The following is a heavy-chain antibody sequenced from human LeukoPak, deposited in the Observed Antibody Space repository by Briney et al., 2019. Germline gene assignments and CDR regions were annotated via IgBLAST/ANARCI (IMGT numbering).Heavy chain of an antibody. D-gene: IGHD4-23*01. CDR3: ANSTNYGGNSGYFDY. Sequence: ETLSLTCTVSGGSISSSSYYWGWIRQPPGKGLEWIGSIYYSGNTYYNPSLKSRVTISIDTSKNQFSLKLSSVTAADTAVYYCANSTNYGGNSGYFDYWGQGTLVTVSS. J-gene: IGHJ4*02. V-gene: IGHV4-39*01. CDR1: GGSISSSSYY. CDR2: IYYSGNT.